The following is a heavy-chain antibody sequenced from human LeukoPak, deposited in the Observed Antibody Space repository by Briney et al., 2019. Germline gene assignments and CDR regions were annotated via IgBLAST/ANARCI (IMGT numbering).Heavy chain of an antibody. J-gene: IGHJ3*02. D-gene: IGHD3-16*02. CDR2: ISPSGNT. CDR1: GYSISSGYY. CDR3: ARPYRVGGSFPFDI. V-gene: IGHV4-38-2*01. Sequence: SETLSLTCAVSGYSISSGYYWGWIRQPPGKGLEWIGSISPSGNTYYNPSLKSRISISVDNSKNQFSLKLNSVTAADTAVYYCARPYRVGGSFPFDIWGQGTLVTVSS.